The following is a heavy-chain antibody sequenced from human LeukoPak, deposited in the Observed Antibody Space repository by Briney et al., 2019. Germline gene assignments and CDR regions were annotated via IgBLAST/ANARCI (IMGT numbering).Heavy chain of an antibody. CDR2: IRYDGSNK. Sequence: PGGSLRLSCAASGFTFSSYGMHWVRQAPGKGLEWVAFIRYDGSNKYYADSVKGRFTISRDNSKNTLYLQMNSLRAEDTAVYYCATEDIVVVPAAIHDYYYYMDVWGKGPRSPSP. V-gene: IGHV3-30*02. CDR1: GFTFSSYG. J-gene: IGHJ6*03. CDR3: ATEDIVVVPAAIHDYYYYMDV. D-gene: IGHD2-2*01.